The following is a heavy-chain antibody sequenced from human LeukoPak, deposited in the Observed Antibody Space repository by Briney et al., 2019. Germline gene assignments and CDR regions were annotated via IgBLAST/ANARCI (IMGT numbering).Heavy chain of an antibody. CDR2: IYHSGST. Sequence: SETLSLTCTVSGYSISSGYYWGWIRQPPGKGLEWIGNIYHSGSTYYNPSLKSRVTISVDTSKNQFSLKLSSVTAADTAVYYCASFYGSGFSFDYWGQGTLVTVSS. CDR3: ASFYGSGFSFDY. J-gene: IGHJ4*02. V-gene: IGHV4-38-2*02. D-gene: IGHD3-10*01. CDR1: GYSISSGYY.